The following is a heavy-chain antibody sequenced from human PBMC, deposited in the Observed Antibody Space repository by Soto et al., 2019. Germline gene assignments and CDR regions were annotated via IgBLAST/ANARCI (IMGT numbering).Heavy chain of an antibody. D-gene: IGHD2-2*01. J-gene: IGHJ6*02. CDR3: ARSSPYIVVRKPTGNQDYYGMDV. CDR1: GYTFTSYG. V-gene: IGHV1-18*01. Sequence: EASVKVSCKASGYTFTSYGISWVRQAPGQGLEWMGWISAYNGNTNYAQKLQGRVTMTTDTSTSTAYMELRSLRSADTAVYYCARSSPYIVVRKPTGNQDYYGMDVWGQGTTVTVSS. CDR2: ISAYNGNT.